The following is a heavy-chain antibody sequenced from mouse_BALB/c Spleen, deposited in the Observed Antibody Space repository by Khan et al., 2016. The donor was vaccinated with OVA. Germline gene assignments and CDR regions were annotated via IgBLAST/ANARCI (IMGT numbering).Heavy chain of an antibody. Sequence: QVQLQQSGAELARPGASVKLSCKASGYSFTDYYIHWVKQRTGQGLEWIGEISPGSGDTYYNEKFKGKATLTADKSSSTAYMQLSSLTSEASAVDVCARRNYFGYTFAYWGQGTLVTVSA. CDR1: GYSFTDYY. D-gene: IGHD1-2*01. J-gene: IGHJ3*01. CDR2: ISPGSGDT. CDR3: ARRNYFGYTFAY. V-gene: IGHV1-77*01.